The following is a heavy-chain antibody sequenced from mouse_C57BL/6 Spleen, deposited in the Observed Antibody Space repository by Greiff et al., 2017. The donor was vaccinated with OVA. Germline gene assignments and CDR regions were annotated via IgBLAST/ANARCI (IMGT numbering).Heavy chain of an antibody. V-gene: IGHV1-72*01. CDR1: GYTFTSYR. CDR3: ARWSNGHWYFDV. J-gene: IGHJ1*03. D-gene: IGHD2-5*01. CDR2: SDPNSGGT. Sequence: VQLQQPGAELVKPGASVKLSCKASGYTFTSYRMHWVKQRPGRGLEWIGRSDPNSGGTKYNEKFKSKATLTVDKPSSTAYMQLSSLTSEDSAVYYCARWSNGHWYFDVWGTGTTVTVSS.